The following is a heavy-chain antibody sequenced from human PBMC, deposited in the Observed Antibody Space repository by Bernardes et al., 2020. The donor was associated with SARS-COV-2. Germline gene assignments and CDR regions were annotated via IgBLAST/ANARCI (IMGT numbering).Heavy chain of an antibody. CDR2: ADPEDGEK. CDR1: GDTLSDLS. CDR3: ATGSHWEGYFHY. V-gene: IGHV1-24*01. Sequence: ASVKVSCKVSGDTLSDLSMHWVRQAPGRGLEYMGGADPEDGEKMYAQKFQGRVTMTEDTSTGTAYMELTSLRSEDTAVYYCATGSHWEGYFHYWGQGTLVTVSS. J-gene: IGHJ4*02. D-gene: IGHD1-26*01.